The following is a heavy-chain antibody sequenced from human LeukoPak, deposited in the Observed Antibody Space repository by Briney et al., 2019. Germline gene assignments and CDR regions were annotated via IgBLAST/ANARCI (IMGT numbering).Heavy chain of an antibody. CDR1: GFTFSSYG. D-gene: IGHD4-17*01. V-gene: IGHV3-30*03. CDR3: ARARTTRGFDY. Sequence: GGSLRLSCEASGFTFSSYGMHWVRQAPGKGLEWVAVISYDGSNKYYADSVKGRFTISRDNSKNTLYLQMNSLRAEDTTVYYCARARTTRGFDYWGQGTLVTVSS. J-gene: IGHJ4*02. CDR2: ISYDGSNK.